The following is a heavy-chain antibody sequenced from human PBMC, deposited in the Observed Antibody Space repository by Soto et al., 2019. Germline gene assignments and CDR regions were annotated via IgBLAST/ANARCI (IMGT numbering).Heavy chain of an antibody. CDR3: AKVRYSSPMGYYYGMDV. J-gene: IGHJ6*02. V-gene: IGHV1-69*01. D-gene: IGHD6-19*01. CDR1: RVAFSKFI. Sequence: QAQLEQSGGEVKKPGSSVKVSCKASRVAFSKFIVTWVRQAPGLGLEWVGGLIPIFCTANYAQTFQVRVTITADESTSTSYMEVNNLRSEDTAVYYCAKVRYSSPMGYYYGMDVCGQGTTVTVSS. CDR2: LIPIFCTA.